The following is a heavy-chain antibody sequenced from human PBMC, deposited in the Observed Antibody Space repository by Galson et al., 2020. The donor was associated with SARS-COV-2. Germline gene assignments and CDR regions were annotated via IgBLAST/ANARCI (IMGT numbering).Heavy chain of an antibody. V-gene: IGHV3-11*06. J-gene: IGHJ4*02. D-gene: IGHD3-22*01. CDR1: GFTFSDYY. Sequence: GESLKISCAASGFTFSDYYMSWIRQAPGKGLEWVSYISSSSSYTNYADSVKGRFTISRDNAKNSLYLQMNSLRAEDTAVYYCASVGDYDRSGDFRRHGHFEHWGQGTLVTGSS. CDR3: ASVGDYDRSGDFRRHGHFEH. CDR2: ISSSSSYT.